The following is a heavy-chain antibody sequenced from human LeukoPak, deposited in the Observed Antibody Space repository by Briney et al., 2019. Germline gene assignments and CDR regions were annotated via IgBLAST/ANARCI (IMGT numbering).Heavy chain of an antibody. J-gene: IGHJ6*03. CDR2: IRYDGSNK. D-gene: IGHD3-10*01. CDR1: GFTFSSYG. CDR3: AKEPLRPMVRGVIHYYYYMDV. V-gene: IGHV3-30*02. Sequence: QAGGSLRLSCAASGFTFSSYGMHWVRQAPGKGLEWVAFIRYDGSNKYYADSVKGRFTISRDNSKNTLYLQMNSLRAEDTAVYYCAKEPLRPMVRGVIHYYYYMDVWGKGTTVTISS.